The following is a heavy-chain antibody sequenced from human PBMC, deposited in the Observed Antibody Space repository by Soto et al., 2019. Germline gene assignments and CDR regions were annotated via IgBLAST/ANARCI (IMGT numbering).Heavy chain of an antibody. CDR3: ASPLKVVPAAMPYYYYGMDV. CDR2: SIPIFGTA. J-gene: IGHJ6*02. V-gene: IGHV1-69*01. CDR1: GGTFSSYA. Sequence: QVQLVQSGAEVKKPGSSVKVSCKASGGTFSSYAISWVRQAPGQGLKWMGGSIPIFGTANYAQKFQGRVTITADESTSTAYMELSSLRSEDTAVYYCASPLKVVPAAMPYYYYGMDVWGQGTTVTVSS. D-gene: IGHD2-2*01.